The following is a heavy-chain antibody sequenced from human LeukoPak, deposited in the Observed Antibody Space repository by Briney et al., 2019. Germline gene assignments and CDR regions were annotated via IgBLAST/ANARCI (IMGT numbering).Heavy chain of an antibody. J-gene: IGHJ4*02. CDR3: ATDLATVIRVTNY. D-gene: IGHD4-23*01. CDR2: FDPEEGRT. Sequence: ASVTVSCTVSGYTLTELSIHWVRQAPGKGLEWMGGFDPEEGRTIYPQRFQGRVTMTEDTSTDTAYMELSSLRSEDTAVYYCATDLATVIRVTNYWGQGTLVTVSS. V-gene: IGHV1-24*01. CDR1: GYTLTELS.